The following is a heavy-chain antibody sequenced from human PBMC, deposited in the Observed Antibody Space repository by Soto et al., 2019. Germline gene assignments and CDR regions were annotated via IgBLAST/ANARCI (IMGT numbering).Heavy chain of an antibody. CDR1: GGSFSGYY. CDR2: INHSGST. CDR3: ARGPPTFSPKKNWFDP. J-gene: IGHJ5*02. Sequence: ETLSLPCVVYGGSFSGYYWSWIRQPPAKGLEWIGEINHSGSTNYNPSLKSRVTISVDTSKNQFSLKLSCVTAADTAVYYCARGPPTFSPKKNWFDPWGQGTLVTVSS. V-gene: IGHV4-34*01.